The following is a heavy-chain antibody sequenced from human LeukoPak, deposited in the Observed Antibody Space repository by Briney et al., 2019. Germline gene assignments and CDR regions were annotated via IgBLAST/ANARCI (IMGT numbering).Heavy chain of an antibody. CDR3: ARVEGVTAQEGD. CDR1: GGTFSSYA. Sequence: ASVKVSCKASGGTFSSYAISWVRQAPGQGLEWMGRIIPILGIANYAQKFQDRVTVTRDTSTSTVYMELSSLRSEDTAVYYCARVEGVTAQEGDWGQGTLVTVSS. V-gene: IGHV1-69*04. CDR2: IIPILGIA. D-gene: IGHD6-13*01. J-gene: IGHJ4*02.